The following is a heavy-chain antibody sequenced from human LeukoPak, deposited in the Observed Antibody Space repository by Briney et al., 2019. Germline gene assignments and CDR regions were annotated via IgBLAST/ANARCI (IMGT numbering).Heavy chain of an antibody. D-gene: IGHD1-1*01. J-gene: IGHJ4*02. CDR3: ARGTGTLDY. CDR2: IFYSGST. CDR1: GGSISGYY. V-gene: IGHV4-59*12. Sequence: SETLSLTCTVSGGSISGYYWSWIRQPPGKGLEWIGYIFYSGSTNYNPSLKSRVTMSVDTSKKQFSLRLSPVTAADTAVYYCARGTGTLDYWGQGTLVTVSS.